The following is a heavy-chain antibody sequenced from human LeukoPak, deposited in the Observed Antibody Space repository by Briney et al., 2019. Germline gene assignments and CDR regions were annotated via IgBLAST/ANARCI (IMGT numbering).Heavy chain of an antibody. Sequence: GGSLRLSRAASGFTFSNSALSWVRQAPGKGLEWVSAISGTGGGTYYADSVKGRFTISRDNSKNTLYVQMNSLRAEDTAVYYCARDFELSHWGQGTLVTVSS. CDR2: ISGTGGGT. CDR3: ARDFELSH. J-gene: IGHJ4*02. D-gene: IGHD3-16*02. V-gene: IGHV3-23*01. CDR1: GFTFSNSA.